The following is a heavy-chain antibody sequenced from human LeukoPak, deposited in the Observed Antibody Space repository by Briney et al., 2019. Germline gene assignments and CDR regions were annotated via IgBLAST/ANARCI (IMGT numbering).Heavy chain of an antibody. CDR1: GDSISSDSFY. D-gene: IGHD5-18*01. Sequence: PSETLSLTCTVSGDSISSDSFYWGWIRQPPGKGLEWIGNIYYSGSTFYNPSLKSRVTISLDTSKNQFSLRLSSVTAADTAVYYCAGDPYSHGYGHFDYWGQRTLVTVSS. V-gene: IGHV4-39*07. CDR2: IYYSGST. CDR3: AGDPYSHGYGHFDY. J-gene: IGHJ4*02.